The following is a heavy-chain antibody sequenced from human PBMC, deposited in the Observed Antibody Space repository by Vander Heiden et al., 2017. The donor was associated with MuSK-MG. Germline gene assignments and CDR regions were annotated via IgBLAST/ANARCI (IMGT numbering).Heavy chain of an antibody. CDR1: GGTFRSYA. CDR3: ARTTGHYYYYYMDV. Sequence: QVQLVQSGAEVKKPGSSVKVPCKASGGTFRSYAISWVRQDPGQGIEGMGGISPIFGTANYAQKFQGRVTITADESTSTAYMELSSLRSEDTAVYYCARTTGHYYYYYMDVWGKGTTVTVSS. CDR2: ISPIFGTA. V-gene: IGHV1-69*01. D-gene: IGHD4-4*01. J-gene: IGHJ6*03.